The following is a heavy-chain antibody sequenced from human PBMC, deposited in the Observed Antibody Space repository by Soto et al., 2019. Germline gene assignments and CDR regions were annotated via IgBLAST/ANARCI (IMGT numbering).Heavy chain of an antibody. Sequence: GGSLRLSCAASGFTFSSYAMSWVRQAPGKGLEWVSAISGSGGSKYYADSVKGRFTISRDNSKNTMYLQMNSLRAEDTAVYYCAKESGSSFGDPKQRGEKAEYFQHWGQGTLVTVSS. CDR2: ISGSGGSK. CDR3: AKESGSSFGDPKQRGEKAEYFQH. V-gene: IGHV3-23*01. CDR1: GFTFSSYA. J-gene: IGHJ1*01. D-gene: IGHD5-12*01.